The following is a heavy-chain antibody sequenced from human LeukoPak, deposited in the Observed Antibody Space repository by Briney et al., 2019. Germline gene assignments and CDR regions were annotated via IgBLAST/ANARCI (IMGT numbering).Heavy chain of an antibody. CDR2: INPNSGGT. D-gene: IGHD2-21*01. J-gene: IGHJ5*02. CDR3: ARADRLHGGPYLIGP. Sequence: GASVKVSCKTSGYSFTDYYMHWGRQAPRQGLEWMGWINPNSGGTSSAQKFQGRVTMTRDTSITTVYMEVSWLTSDDTAIYYCARADRLHGGPYLIGPWGQGTLVTVSS. CDR1: GYSFTDYY. V-gene: IGHV1-2*02.